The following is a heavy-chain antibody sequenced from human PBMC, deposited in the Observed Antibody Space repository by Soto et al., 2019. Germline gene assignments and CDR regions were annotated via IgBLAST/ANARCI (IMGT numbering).Heavy chain of an antibody. CDR1: GGSISSGGYY. CDR3: AREDRGYCSGGSCYSWFDY. Sequence: QVQLQESGPGLVKPSQTLSLTCTVSGGSISSGGYYWSWIRQHPGKGLEWIGYIYYSGSTYYNPSPKGRVTISVETSKNQFSLKQSSVTAADTAVYYCAREDRGYCSGGSCYSWFDYWGQGTLVTVSS. CDR2: IYYSGST. J-gene: IGHJ4*02. V-gene: IGHV4-31*03. D-gene: IGHD2-15*01.